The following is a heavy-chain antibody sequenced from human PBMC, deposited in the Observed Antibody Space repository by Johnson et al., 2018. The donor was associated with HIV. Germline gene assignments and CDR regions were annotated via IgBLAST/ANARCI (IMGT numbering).Heavy chain of an antibody. CDR3: AKEDSWRSAFDL. J-gene: IGHJ3*01. Sequence: VQLVESGGGVVRPGGSLRLSCAVSGFTFNDHGMSWVRQAPGKGLAWVSGIYWNGGTKDYDDSVKGRLTISRDNSKNTLYLQMTSLRGEDTAVYYCAKEDSWRSAFDLWGQGTMVTVSS. D-gene: IGHD3-3*01. CDR1: GFTFNDHG. V-gene: IGHV3-20*04. CDR2: IYWNGGTK.